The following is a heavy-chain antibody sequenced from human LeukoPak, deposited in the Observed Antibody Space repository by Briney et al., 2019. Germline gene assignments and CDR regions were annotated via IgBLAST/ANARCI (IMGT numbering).Heavy chain of an antibody. Sequence: ASVKVSCKASGYTFTSYGICWVRQAPGQGLEWMGWISAYNGNTNYAQKLQGRVTMTTDTSTSTAYMELRSLRSDDTAVYYCARVYYYGSGRVYYYYYGMDVWGQGTTVTVS. D-gene: IGHD3-10*01. V-gene: IGHV1-18*01. CDR3: ARVYYYGSGRVYYYYYGMDV. CDR1: GYTFTSYG. J-gene: IGHJ6*02. CDR2: ISAYNGNT.